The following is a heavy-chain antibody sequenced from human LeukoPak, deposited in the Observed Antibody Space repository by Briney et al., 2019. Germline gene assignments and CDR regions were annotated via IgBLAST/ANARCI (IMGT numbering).Heavy chain of an antibody. CDR2: ISGSGGST. CDR3: AKTAYYDSSGYFDY. CDR1: EFTFSSYA. J-gene: IGHJ4*02. V-gene: IGHV3-23*01. Sequence: GGSLRLSCAASEFTFSSYAMSWVRQAPGKGLEWVSTISGSGGSTYYADSVKGRFTISRDNSKNTLYLQMNSLRAEDTAVYYCAKTAYYDSSGYFDYWGQGTLVTVSS. D-gene: IGHD3-22*01.